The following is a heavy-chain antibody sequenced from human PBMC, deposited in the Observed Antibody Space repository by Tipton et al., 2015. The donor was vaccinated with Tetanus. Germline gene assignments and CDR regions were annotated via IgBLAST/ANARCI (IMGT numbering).Heavy chain of an antibody. CDR1: GGSFSNYF. J-gene: IGHJ4*01. Sequence: TLSLTCAVYGGSFSNYFWRWIRQPPGKGLEWIGEISPSGNTNYNPSLKSRVTISVDTSKNQFSLKLNSVTAADTAVYYCARGWGSSWYYFDYWGHGILVPVSS. V-gene: IGHV4-34*01. CDR3: ARGWGSSWYYFDY. D-gene: IGHD6-13*01. CDR2: ISPSGNT.